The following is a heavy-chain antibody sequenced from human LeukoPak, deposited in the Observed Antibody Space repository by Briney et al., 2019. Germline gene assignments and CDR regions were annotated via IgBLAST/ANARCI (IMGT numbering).Heavy chain of an antibody. V-gene: IGHV1-69*13. CDR2: IIPIFGTA. Sequence: ASVKVSCKASGGTFSSYAISWVRQAPGQGLEWMGGIIPIFGTANYAQKFQGRVTITADESTSTAYMELSSLRSEDTAVYYCARTIFGRYYDSSGPGRYDFDIWGQGTMVTVSS. D-gene: IGHD3-22*01. CDR1: GGTFSSYA. J-gene: IGHJ3*02. CDR3: ARTIFGRYYDSSGPGRYDFDI.